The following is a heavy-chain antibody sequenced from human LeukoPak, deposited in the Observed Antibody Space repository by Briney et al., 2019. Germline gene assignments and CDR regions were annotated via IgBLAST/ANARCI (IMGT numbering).Heavy chain of an antibody. V-gene: IGHV4-38-2*02. CDR2: IYHSGST. CDR1: GYSISSGYY. Sequence: PSETLSLTCTASGYSISSGYYWGWIRQPPGKGLEWIGSIYHSGSTYYNPSLKSRVTISVDTSKNQFSLKLSSVTAADTAVYYCARNYYDSSGYDYWGQGTLVTVSS. CDR3: ARNYYDSSGYDY. J-gene: IGHJ4*02. D-gene: IGHD3-22*01.